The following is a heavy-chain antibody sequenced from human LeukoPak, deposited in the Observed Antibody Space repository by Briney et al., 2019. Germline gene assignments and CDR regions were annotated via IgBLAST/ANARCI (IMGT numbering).Heavy chain of an antibody. J-gene: IGHJ4*02. V-gene: IGHV1-8*01. D-gene: IGHD1-26*01. CDR1: GYTFTSYD. Sequence: ASVKVSCKASGYTFTSYDINWVRQATGQGLEWMGWMNPNSGNTGYAQKFQGRVTMTRNTSISTAYMELSSLRSEDAAVYYCARARIVGATDFDYWGQGTLVTVSS. CDR3: ARARIVGATDFDY. CDR2: MNPNSGNT.